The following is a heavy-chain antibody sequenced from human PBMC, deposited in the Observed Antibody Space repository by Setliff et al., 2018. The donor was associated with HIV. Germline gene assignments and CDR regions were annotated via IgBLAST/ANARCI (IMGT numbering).Heavy chain of an antibody. D-gene: IGHD3-10*01. CDR3: ARQPPLSVLQVWFDDY. CDR2: INHSGST. J-gene: IGHJ4*02. Sequence: PSETLSLTCDVSGFSITDGFYWAWIRQSPGKGLEWIGSINHSGSTYCTPSLKSRVTMSVDTSKNHFSLNLSSVTAADTAMYFCARQPPLSVLQVWFDDYWGQGTLVTVSS. CDR1: GFSITDGFY. V-gene: IGHV4-38-2*01.